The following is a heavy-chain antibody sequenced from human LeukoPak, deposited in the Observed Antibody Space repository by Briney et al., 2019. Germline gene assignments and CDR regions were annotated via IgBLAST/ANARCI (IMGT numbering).Heavy chain of an antibody. J-gene: IGHJ3*02. CDR1: GGSISSSNW. CDR3: AREDPHHGGNSGIHAFDI. CDR2: IYHSGST. V-gene: IGHV4-4*02. D-gene: IGHD4-23*01. Sequence: NPSGTLSLTCAVSGGSISSSNWWSWVRQPPGKGLEWIGEIYHSGSTNYNPSLKSRVTISVDKSKNQFSLKLSSVTAADTAVYYCAREDPHHGGNSGIHAFDIWGQGTMVTVSS.